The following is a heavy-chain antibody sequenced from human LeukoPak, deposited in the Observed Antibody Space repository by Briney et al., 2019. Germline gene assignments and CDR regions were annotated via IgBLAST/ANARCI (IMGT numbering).Heavy chain of an antibody. CDR3: ARYCSTTSCYDADY. D-gene: IGHD2-2*01. CDR2: ISRSGSPI. V-gene: IGHV3-48*03. J-gene: IGHJ4*02. Sequence: GGSLRLSCAASGFTFSYYQMNWVRQAPGKGLEWVSYISRSGSPIYYADSVKGRFTISRDNAKNSLYLQMNSLRAEDTAVYYCARYCSTTSCYDADYWGQGTLVTVSS. CDR1: GFTFSYYQ.